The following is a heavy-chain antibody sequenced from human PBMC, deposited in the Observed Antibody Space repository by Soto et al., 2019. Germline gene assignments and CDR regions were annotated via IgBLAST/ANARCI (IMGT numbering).Heavy chain of an antibody. CDR2: IKSKTDGGTT. CDR1: GFTFSNAW. D-gene: IGHD4-4*01. J-gene: IGHJ6*02. Sequence: PGGSLRLSRATTGFTFSNAWMNWVRQAPGKGLELVGRIKSKTDGGTTDYAAPVKGRFTISRDDSKNTLYLQMNSLKTEDTAVYYCTTYEVASNQKENVLYYYYYGMDVWGQETAVSVSS. CDR3: TTYEVASNQKENVLYYYYYGMDV. V-gene: IGHV3-15*07.